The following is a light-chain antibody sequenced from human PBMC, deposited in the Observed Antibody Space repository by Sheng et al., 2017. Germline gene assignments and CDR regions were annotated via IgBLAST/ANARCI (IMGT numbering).Light chain of an antibody. CDR2: GAS. J-gene: IGKJ2*01. CDR3: QQYHDWPMYT. Sequence: EIVMTQSPATLSVSPGERATLSCRASQSVNTNLAWYQQKPGQAPRPLIYGASTRATGIPARFSGSGSGTEFTLTISSLQSEDFVIYYCQQYHDWPMYTFGQGTKLE. V-gene: IGKV3-15*01. CDR1: QSVNTN.